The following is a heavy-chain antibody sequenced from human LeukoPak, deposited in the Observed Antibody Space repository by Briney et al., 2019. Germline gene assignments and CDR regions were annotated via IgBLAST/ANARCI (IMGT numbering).Heavy chain of an antibody. V-gene: IGHV3-7*01. D-gene: IGHD6-19*01. Sequence: GGSLRLSCAASGFTISGFFMTCVRQAPGKGLEWVANIKEDGSEKYYVDSVRGRFTISRDNAKNSLYLQMNNLRAEDTAVYYCARPFGNGWFLRDYWGRGTLVTVSS. CDR3: ARPFGNGWFLRDY. CDR1: GFTISGFF. J-gene: IGHJ4*02. CDR2: IKEDGSEK.